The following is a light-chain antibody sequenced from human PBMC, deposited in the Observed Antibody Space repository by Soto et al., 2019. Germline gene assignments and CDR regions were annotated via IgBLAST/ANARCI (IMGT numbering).Light chain of an antibody. CDR2: DVG. CDR1: SSDVGAYNY. Sequence: QSALTQPRSVSGSPGQSVTISCTGTSSDVGAYNYVSWYQQHPGKVPKLMIYDVGRRPSGVPDRFSGSKSGNTASLTISGLQADDEADYYCCSYAGSYTLVFGGGTKLTVL. V-gene: IGLV2-11*01. J-gene: IGLJ3*02. CDR3: CSYAGSYTLV.